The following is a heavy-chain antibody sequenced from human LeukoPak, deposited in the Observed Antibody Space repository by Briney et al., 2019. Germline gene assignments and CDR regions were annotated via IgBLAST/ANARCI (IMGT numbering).Heavy chain of an antibody. CDR1: GFTFSYHW. CDR3: AKDSYSKGDY. V-gene: IGHV3-7*01. J-gene: IGHJ4*02. CDR2: IKNDGTVK. D-gene: IGHD5-18*01. Sequence: GGSLRLSCAASGFTFSYHWMTRVRQAPGKGLEWVANIKNDGTVKNYVDSVKGRFTISRDNAKNSLYLQMNSLRAEDTGVYYCAKDSYSKGDYWGQGVLVTVSS.